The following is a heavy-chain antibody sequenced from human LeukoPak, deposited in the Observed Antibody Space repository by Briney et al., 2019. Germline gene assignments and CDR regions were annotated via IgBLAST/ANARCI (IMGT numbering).Heavy chain of an antibody. CDR2: INPNGGGT. V-gene: IGHV1-2*02. Sequence: ASVKVSCKASGYTFTAYYIHWVRQAPGQGLEWMGWINPNGGGTNYAQEFQGRVTMTRDTSISTAYMELSRLGSDDTALYYCAGGITGGDFWGQGTLVTVSS. D-gene: IGHD1-14*01. CDR3: AGGITGGDF. J-gene: IGHJ4*02. CDR1: GYTFTAYY.